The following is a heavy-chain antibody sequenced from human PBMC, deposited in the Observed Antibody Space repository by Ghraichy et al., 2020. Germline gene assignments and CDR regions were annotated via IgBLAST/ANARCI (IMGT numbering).Heavy chain of an antibody. CDR1: GGSISSGGYS. J-gene: IGHJ4*02. CDR2: IYHSGST. Sequence: SETLSLTCAVSGGSISSGGYSWSWIRQPPGKGLEWIGYIYHSGSTYYNPSLKSRVTISVDRSKNQFSLKLSSVTAADTAVYYCARVHDYGDYLDYWGQGTLVTVSS. V-gene: IGHV4-30-2*01. D-gene: IGHD4-17*01. CDR3: ARVHDYGDYLDY.